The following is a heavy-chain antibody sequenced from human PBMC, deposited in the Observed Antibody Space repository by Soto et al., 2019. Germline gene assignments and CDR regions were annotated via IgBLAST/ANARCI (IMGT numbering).Heavy chain of an antibody. V-gene: IGHV1-24*01. Sequence: ASVKVSCKVSGYTLTKLSMQWLRQAPGKGLEWMGGFDPEDGKTIYAQKFQGRVTMTEDTSTDTAYMELSSLRSEDTAVYYCATVKPEVSCFDIVVVPARTGYWGQGTLVTVSS. CDR3: ATVKPEVSCFDIVVVPARTGY. D-gene: IGHD2-2*01. CDR1: GYTLTKLS. CDR2: FDPEDGKT. J-gene: IGHJ4*02.